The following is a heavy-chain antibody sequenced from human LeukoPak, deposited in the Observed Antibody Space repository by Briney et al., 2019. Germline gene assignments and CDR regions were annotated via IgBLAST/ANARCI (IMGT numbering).Heavy chain of an antibody. V-gene: IGHV1-18*01. CDR2: VSAYNGNT. CDR3: ARELDSRRDLYFDY. Sequence: ASVKVSCKASGYTFTSYGIIWVRQAPGQGLEWMGWVSAYNGNTNYAQKLQGRVTMTTDTSTSTAYMELRSLRSDDTAVYYCARELDSRRDLYFDYWGQGTLVTVSS. J-gene: IGHJ4*02. CDR1: GYTFTSYG. D-gene: IGHD6-13*01.